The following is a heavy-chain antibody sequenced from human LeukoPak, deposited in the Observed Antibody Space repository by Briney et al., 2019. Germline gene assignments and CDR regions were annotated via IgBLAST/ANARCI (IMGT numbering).Heavy chain of an antibody. D-gene: IGHD6-6*01. Sequence: GGSLRLSCAASGFTFSSYSMNWVRQVPGKGLEWVSSISSSSSYIYYADSVKGRFTISRDNAKNSLYLQMNSLRAEDTAVYYCLVGQVAARRFDYWGQGTLVTVSS. CDR1: GFTFSSYS. V-gene: IGHV3-21*01. CDR3: LVGQVAARRFDY. J-gene: IGHJ4*02. CDR2: ISSSSSYI.